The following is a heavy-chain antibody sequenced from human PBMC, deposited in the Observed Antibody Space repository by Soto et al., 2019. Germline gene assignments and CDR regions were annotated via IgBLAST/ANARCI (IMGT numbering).Heavy chain of an antibody. Sequence: GSLRLSCEASGFNFKKFAMGWVRQAPGEGLEWVSGISCCGGSTFYADSVKGRFSLARDGSKNTLSLQLNSLRVEDTAHYYCAKADGEQWLIPHLDNWGQGTQVTVSS. CDR3: AKADGEQWLIPHLDN. V-gene: IGHV3-23*01. CDR2: ISCCGGST. CDR1: GFNFKKFA. D-gene: IGHD6-19*01. J-gene: IGHJ1*01.